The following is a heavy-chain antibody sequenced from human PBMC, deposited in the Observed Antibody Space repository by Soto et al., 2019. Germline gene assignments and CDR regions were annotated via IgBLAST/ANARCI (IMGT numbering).Heavy chain of an antibody. J-gene: IGHJ3*02. V-gene: IGHV1-58*01. D-gene: IGHD3-3*01. CDR1: GFTFTSSA. CDR2: IVVGSGNT. CDR3: AASWGVVIISAFDI. Sequence: ASVKVSCKASGFTFTSSAVQWVRQARGQRLEWIGWIVVGSGNTNYAQKFQERVTITRDMSTSTAYMELSSLRSEDTAVYYCAASWGVVIISAFDIWRQGTMVTVSS.